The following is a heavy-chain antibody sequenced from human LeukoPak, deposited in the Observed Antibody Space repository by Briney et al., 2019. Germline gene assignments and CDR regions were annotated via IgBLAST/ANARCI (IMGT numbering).Heavy chain of an antibody. J-gene: IGHJ5*02. CDR3: ARDGRVEAATGTDLDP. V-gene: IGHV3-33*01. Sequence: GGSLRLSCAASGFTFSSYGMHWVRQAPGKGLEWVAVIWYDGSNKYYADSVKGRFTISRDNSKNTLYLQMNSLRAEDTAVYYCARDGRVEAATGTDLDPWGQGTLVPVSS. D-gene: IGHD6-13*01. CDR2: IWYDGSNK. CDR1: GFTFSSYG.